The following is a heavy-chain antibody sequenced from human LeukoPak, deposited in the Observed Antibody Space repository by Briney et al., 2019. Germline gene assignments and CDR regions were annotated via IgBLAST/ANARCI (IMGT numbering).Heavy chain of an antibody. Sequence: ASVKVSCKASGYTFSNYAINWVRQAPGQGLEWMGWINTNTGNPTYAQAFTGRFVFSLDTSVRTAYLKISSLKADDTAMYYCARKSVAATPRDIVYQYSYMDVWGKGTTVTVSS. CDR1: GYTFSNYA. J-gene: IGHJ6*03. CDR2: INTNTGNP. V-gene: IGHV7-4-1*02. D-gene: IGHD2-15*01. CDR3: ARKSVAATPRDIVYQYSYMDV.